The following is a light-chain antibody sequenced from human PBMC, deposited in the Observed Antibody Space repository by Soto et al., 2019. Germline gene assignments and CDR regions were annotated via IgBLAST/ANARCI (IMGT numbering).Light chain of an antibody. CDR1: QSVRSNY. CDR3: QQYGISPYT. V-gene: IGKV3-20*01. CDR2: GAS. J-gene: IGKJ2*01. Sequence: EIVLTQSPGTLSFSPGERATLSCRSSQSVRSNYLAWYQQKPDQAPRLLIYGASSRATGIPERFSGSGSGTDFTLIISRLEPEDFAVYYCQQYGISPYTFGQGAKLEIK.